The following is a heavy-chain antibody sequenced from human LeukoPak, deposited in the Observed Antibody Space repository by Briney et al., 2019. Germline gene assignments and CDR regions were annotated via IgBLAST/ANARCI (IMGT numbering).Heavy chain of an antibody. CDR1: GFTFSSYG. CDR2: ISYDGSNK. J-gene: IGHJ4*02. D-gene: IGHD3-9*01. CDR3: AYDYDILTGYTY. Sequence: GGSLRLSCAASGFTFSSYGMHWVRQAPGKGLEWVAVISYDGSNKYYADSVKGRFTIPRDNSKNTLYLQMNSLRAEDTAVYYCAYDYDILTGYTYWGQGTLVTVSS. V-gene: IGHV3-30*18.